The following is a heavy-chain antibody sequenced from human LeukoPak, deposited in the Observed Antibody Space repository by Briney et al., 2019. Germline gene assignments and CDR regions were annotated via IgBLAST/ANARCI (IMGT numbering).Heavy chain of an antibody. D-gene: IGHD1-26*01. Sequence: SQTLSLTCAISGDSVSSNSAAWNWIRQSPSRGFEWLGRTYYRSKWYNDYAVAVKSRITINPDTSKNQFSLQLNSVTPEETAVYYCAGGGSYYNWFDPWGQGTRVIVSA. CDR1: GDSVSSNSAA. CDR2: TYYRSKWYN. CDR3: AGGGSYYNWFDP. J-gene: IGHJ5*02. V-gene: IGHV6-1*01.